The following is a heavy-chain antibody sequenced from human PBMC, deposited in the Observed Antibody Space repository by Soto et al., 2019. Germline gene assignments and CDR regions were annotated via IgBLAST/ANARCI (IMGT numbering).Heavy chain of an antibody. V-gene: IGHV5-51*01. CDR2: IYPGDSDT. CDR1: GYSLTSYW. CDR3: ATFRGSTSCPHY. J-gene: IGHJ4*01. D-gene: IGHD2-2*01. Sequence: GESLKICCKVSGYSLTSYWIGGVRQMPGKGLEWMGIIYPGDSDTRYSPSFQGQVTISGDKSISTAYLQWSSLKASDTAMYYCATFRGSTSCPHYWGQGTLVTVSS.